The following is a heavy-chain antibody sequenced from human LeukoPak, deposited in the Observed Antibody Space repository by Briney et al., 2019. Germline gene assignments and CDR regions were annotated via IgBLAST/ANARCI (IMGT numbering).Heavy chain of an antibody. J-gene: IGHJ2*01. CDR3: AKGYYYDSSGYSIWSSHGVWYFDL. D-gene: IGHD3-22*01. Sequence: GGSLRLSCAASGFTFSSYAMSWVRQAPGKGLEWVAAIGSRGESTFYADSMQGRFTISRDNSKNTLYLQMNSLRAEDTAVYYCAKGYYYDSSGYSIWSSHGVWYFDLWGRGTLVTVSS. V-gene: IGHV3-23*01. CDR1: GFTFSSYA. CDR2: IGSRGEST.